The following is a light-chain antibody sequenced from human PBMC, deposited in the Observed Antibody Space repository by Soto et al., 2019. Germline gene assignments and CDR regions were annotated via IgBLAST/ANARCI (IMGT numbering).Light chain of an antibody. CDR3: QSYDSSNQGV. CDR2: EDN. CDR1: SGSIASNY. J-gene: IGLJ2*01. Sequence: NFILTQPHSVSESPGKTVTISCTHSSGSIASNYVQWYQQRPGSAPTTVIYEDNQRPSGVPDRFSGSIDSSSNSASLTISGLKTEDEADYYCQSYDSSNQGVFGGGTKVTVL. V-gene: IGLV6-57*04.